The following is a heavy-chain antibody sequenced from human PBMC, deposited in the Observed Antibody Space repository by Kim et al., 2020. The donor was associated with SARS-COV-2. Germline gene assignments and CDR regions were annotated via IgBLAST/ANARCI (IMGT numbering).Heavy chain of an antibody. Sequence: GGSLRLSCAASGFTFSSYGMHWVRQAPGKGLEWVAVISYDGSNKYYADSVKGRFTISRDNSKNTLYLQMNSLRAEDTAVYYCAKESYYGSGSLKYYYYYYGRDVCNKGTKVTVSS. CDR3: AKESYYGSGSLKYYYYYYGRDV. CDR2: ISYDGSNK. CDR1: GFTFSSYG. D-gene: IGHD3-10*01. J-gene: IGHJ6*04. V-gene: IGHV3-30*18.